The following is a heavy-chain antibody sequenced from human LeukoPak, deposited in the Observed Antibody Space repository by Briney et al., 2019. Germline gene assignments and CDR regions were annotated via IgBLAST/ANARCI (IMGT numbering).Heavy chain of an antibody. CDR2: IYYSWST. CDR1: GGSISDYY. V-gene: IGHV4-59*01. CDR3: ARGHDRNFFGSKPFDP. J-gene: IGHJ5*02. D-gene: IGHD3-10*01. Sequence: SETLSLTCTVSGGSISDYYWTWLRQPPGKGLEWIGYIYYSWSTNYNPSLKSRVTISVDTSKNQFSLNLSSVTAADTAVYYCARGHDRNFFGSKPFDPWGQGTLVTVSS.